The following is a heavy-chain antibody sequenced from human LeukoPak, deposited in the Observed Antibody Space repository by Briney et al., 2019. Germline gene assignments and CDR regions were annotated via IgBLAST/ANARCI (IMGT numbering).Heavy chain of an antibody. Sequence: PGGSLRLSCAASGFTFSSYNMNWVRQAPGKGLEWFSSISSSSSYIYYADSVKGRFTISRDNAKNSLDLQMNSLRAEDTALYYCARDKGSGSYSYYFDYWGQGTLVTVSS. CDR3: ARDKGSGSYSYYFDY. J-gene: IGHJ4*02. CDR1: GFTFSSYN. V-gene: IGHV3-21*01. D-gene: IGHD3-10*01. CDR2: ISSSSSYI.